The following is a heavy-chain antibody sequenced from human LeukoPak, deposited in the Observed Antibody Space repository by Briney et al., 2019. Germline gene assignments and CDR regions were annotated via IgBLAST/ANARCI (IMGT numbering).Heavy chain of an antibody. CDR2: IRYDGRNK. J-gene: IGHJ4*02. Sequence: GGPLRLSCAASRFTFSSYGMHWVRQAPGKGLEWVAFIRYDGRNKYYADSVKGRFTISRDNSQNTLYLQVNSLRNEDTAVYYCARHVVAVGFDYWGQGTLVTVSS. CDR1: RFTFSSYG. D-gene: IGHD3-22*01. V-gene: IGHV3-30*02. CDR3: ARHVVAVGFDY.